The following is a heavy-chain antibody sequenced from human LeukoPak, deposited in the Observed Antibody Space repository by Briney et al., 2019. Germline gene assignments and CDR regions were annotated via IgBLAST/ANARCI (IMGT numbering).Heavy chain of an antibody. J-gene: IGHJ4*02. V-gene: IGHV3-74*01. Sequence: GGSLRLSCAASGFTFSTYWMHWVRQDPGKGLVWVSRISSDASITSYADPVKGRFTISRDNAKNTLYLQMNSLRAEDTALYYCATSARTYIGSSPDYWGQGTLVTVSS. CDR2: ISSDASIT. D-gene: IGHD2-15*01. CDR1: GFTFSTYW. CDR3: ATSARTYIGSSPDY.